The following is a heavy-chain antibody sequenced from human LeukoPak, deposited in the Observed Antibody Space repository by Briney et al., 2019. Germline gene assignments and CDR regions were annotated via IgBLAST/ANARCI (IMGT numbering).Heavy chain of an antibody. V-gene: IGHV4-39*07. CDR2: FSYSGST. CDR3: ERIGLGSSEDY. CDR1: GASISSNSYY. D-gene: IGHD2-2*01. Sequence: SETLSLTCSVSGASISSNSYYWGWIPQPPGKGLEWIISFSYSGSTYYNSSLKSRITISVDTSNNQSFLRMNLLTAADTAVYYCERIGLGSSEDYWGQGTLVTVSS. J-gene: IGHJ4*02.